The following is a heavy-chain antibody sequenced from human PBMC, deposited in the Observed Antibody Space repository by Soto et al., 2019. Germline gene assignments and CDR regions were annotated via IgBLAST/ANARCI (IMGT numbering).Heavy chain of an antibody. CDR3: ASAGFWSCEC. Sequence: SETLSLTGVASDKAISKDIRSNWVRPPPGQGLEWIGEVHHTKGALYNPALRSRVTVSAALFNSKIFLEVHSLGAADTAVYYCASAGFWSCECWGHGTRVSVS. J-gene: IGHJ4*01. V-gene: IGHV4-4*02. CDR2: VHHTKGA. D-gene: IGHD1-26*01. CDR1: DKAISKDIR.